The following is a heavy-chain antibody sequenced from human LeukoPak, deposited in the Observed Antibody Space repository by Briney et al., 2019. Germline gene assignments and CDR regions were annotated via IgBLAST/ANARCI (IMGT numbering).Heavy chain of an antibody. Sequence: PGTSLRLSRAASGFTFSSYAMHWVRQAPGKGLEWVALISYDGINKFYADSVKGRFTISRDNSKNTVYLQMNSLRAEDTAIYYCARGYNGYDYAFDIWGQGTMVTVSS. V-gene: IGHV3-30*03. D-gene: IGHD5-12*01. CDR3: ARGYNGYDYAFDI. CDR2: ISYDGINK. J-gene: IGHJ3*02. CDR1: GFTFSSYA.